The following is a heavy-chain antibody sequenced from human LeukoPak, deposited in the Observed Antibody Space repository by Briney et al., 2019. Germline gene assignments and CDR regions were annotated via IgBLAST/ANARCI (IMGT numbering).Heavy chain of an antibody. CDR3: AKDIDQEAGYFDY. D-gene: IGHD6-19*01. V-gene: IGHV3-9*01. J-gene: IGHJ4*02. CDR1: GFTFDDYA. Sequence: GGSLRLSCAASGFTFDDYAMHWVRQAPGKGLEWVSGISWNSGSIGYADSVKGRFTISRDNAKNSLYPQMNSLRAEDTALYYCAKDIDQEAGYFDYWGQGTLVTVSS. CDR2: ISWNSGSI.